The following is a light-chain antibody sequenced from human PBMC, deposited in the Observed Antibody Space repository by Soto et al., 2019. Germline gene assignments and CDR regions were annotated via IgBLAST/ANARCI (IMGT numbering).Light chain of an antibody. CDR1: SSDVGGYNF. Sequence: QSALTQPPSASGSPGQSVTISCTGTSSDVGGYNFVSWYQQQPGKAPKLIIYEINKRPSGVHDRFSGSKSGNTASLTVSGLQAEDEADYYCTSYAGSNNRYVFGTGTKLTVL. J-gene: IGLJ1*01. CDR3: TSYAGSNNRYV. V-gene: IGLV2-8*01. CDR2: EIN.